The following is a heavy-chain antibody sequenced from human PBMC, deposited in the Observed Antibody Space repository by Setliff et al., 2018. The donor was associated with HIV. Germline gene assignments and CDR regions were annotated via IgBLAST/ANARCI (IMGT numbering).Heavy chain of an antibody. CDR2: INQRGTEI. CDR3: AKDVYGGAFEW. Sequence: GGSLRLSCAASGFTFSSYSMNWLRQAPGRGLEFVANINQRGTEINYMDSVKGRFTISRDNAKNSLYLQMNTLGAEDTAVYYCAKDVYGGAFEWWGQGTVVTVSS. D-gene: IGHD3-3*01. CDR1: GFTFSSYS. J-gene: IGHJ3*01. V-gene: IGHV3-7*04.